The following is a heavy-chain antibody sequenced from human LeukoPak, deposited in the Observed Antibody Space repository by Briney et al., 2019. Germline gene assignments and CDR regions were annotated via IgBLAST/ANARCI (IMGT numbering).Heavy chain of an antibody. D-gene: IGHD3-10*01. J-gene: IGHJ4*02. CDR2: ISSNGGST. CDR3: VKDGSGSYYTYYFDY. Sequence: GGSLRLSCSASGFTFSRYAMHWVRQAPGKGLEYVSAISSNGGSTYYADSVKGRFTISRDNFKNTLYLQMSSLRAEDTAVYYCVKDGSGSYYTYYFDYWGQGTLVTVSS. V-gene: IGHV3-64D*06. CDR1: GFTFSRYA.